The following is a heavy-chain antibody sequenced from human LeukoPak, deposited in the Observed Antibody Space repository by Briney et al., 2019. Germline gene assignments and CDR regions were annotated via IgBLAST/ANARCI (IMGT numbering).Heavy chain of an antibody. CDR3: ATFRRGTTTLYHFDD. Sequence: PGGSLRPSCAASGFTFSTYAMSWVRQAPGKGLEWVSLIHNDAVGTYYAGSVKGRFTISRDNSKNTLYLQMNSLRAEDTALYYCATFRRGTTTLYHFDDWGQRTLVA. CDR2: IHNDAVGT. CDR1: GFTFSTYA. V-gene: IGHV3-23*01. J-gene: IGHJ4*02. D-gene: IGHD1-1*01.